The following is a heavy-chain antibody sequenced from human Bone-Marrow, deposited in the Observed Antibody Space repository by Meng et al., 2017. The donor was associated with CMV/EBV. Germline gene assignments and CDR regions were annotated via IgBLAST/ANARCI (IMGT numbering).Heavy chain of an antibody. CDR3: AREVAVERVPAAISGGRFDP. V-gene: IGHV1-18*01. CDR1: GYTFTSYD. D-gene: IGHD2-2*01. CDR2: INAYNGNT. Sequence: ASVKVSCKASGYTFTSYDIRWVRQAPGQGLEWMGWINAYNGNTNYAQKLQGRVTMTTDTSRSTAYMELRSLRSDDTAVYYCAREVAVERVPAAISGGRFDPWGQGTLVTVSS. J-gene: IGHJ5*02.